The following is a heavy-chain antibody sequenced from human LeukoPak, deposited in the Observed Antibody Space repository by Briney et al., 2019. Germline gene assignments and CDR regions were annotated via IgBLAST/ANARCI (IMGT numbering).Heavy chain of an antibody. J-gene: IGHJ4*02. D-gene: IGHD6-19*01. Sequence: SETLSLICTVSGGSISSSSYYWGWIRQPPGKGLEWIGNIYYSGSTYYYPSLNSRVSIAVDTSKNQFSLNLSSVTAADTPVYYCARSVAVGAYYFDYWGQGTLVTVSS. CDR1: GGSISSSSYY. CDR3: ARSVAVGAYYFDY. CDR2: IYYSGST. V-gene: IGHV4-39*07.